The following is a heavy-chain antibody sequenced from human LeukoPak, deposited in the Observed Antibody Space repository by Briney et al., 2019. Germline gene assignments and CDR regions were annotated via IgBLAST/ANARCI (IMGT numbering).Heavy chain of an antibody. Sequence: PSETLSLTCAVSGGSISSSNWWSWVRRPPGKGLEWIGEIYHSGSTNYNPSLKSRVTISVDKSKNQFSLKLSSVTAADTAVYYCARSGFGEWTGNYYYYYGMDVWGQGTTVTVSS. J-gene: IGHJ6*02. D-gene: IGHD3-10*01. CDR3: ARSGFGEWTGNYYYYYGMDV. CDR1: GGSISSSNW. CDR2: IYHSGST. V-gene: IGHV4-4*02.